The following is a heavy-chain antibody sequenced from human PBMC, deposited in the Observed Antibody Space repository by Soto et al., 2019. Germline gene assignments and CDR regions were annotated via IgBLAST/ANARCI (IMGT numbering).Heavy chain of an antibody. J-gene: IGHJ5*02. D-gene: IGHD3-16*02. V-gene: IGHV3-7*03. CDR2: IKEDGSEK. Sequence: GGSLRLSCAASGFPFSSYAMSWVRQAPGMGLQWVASIKEDGSEKYYVDPVKGRFTISRENAKNSLYLQMNSLRAEDTAVYYCARYRSLDPWGQGILVTVSS. CDR1: GFPFSSYA. CDR3: ARYRSLDP.